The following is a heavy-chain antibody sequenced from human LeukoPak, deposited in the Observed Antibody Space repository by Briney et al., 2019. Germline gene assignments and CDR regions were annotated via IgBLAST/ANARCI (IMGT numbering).Heavy chain of an antibody. Sequence: ASVKVSCMASGYTFTSYGISWVRQAPGQGLEWMGWISAYNGNTNYAQKLQGRVTMTTDTSTSTAYMELRSLRSDDTAVYYCARAEESYYDSSGYPDWGQGTLVTVSS. V-gene: IGHV1-18*01. J-gene: IGHJ4*02. CDR2: ISAYNGNT. D-gene: IGHD3-22*01. CDR3: ARAEESYYDSSGYPD. CDR1: GYTFTSYG.